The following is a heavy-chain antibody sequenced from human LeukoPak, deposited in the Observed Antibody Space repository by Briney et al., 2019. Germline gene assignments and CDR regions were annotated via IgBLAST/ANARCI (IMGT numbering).Heavy chain of an antibody. V-gene: IGHV3-43*02. CDR1: GFTFDGYA. CDR2: INGDGDGT. J-gene: IGHJ4*02. Sequence: QTGGSLRLSCAASGFTFDGYAMHWVRQAPGKGLEWVSLINGDGDGTYYADSVKGRFTISRDNSKNSLFLQMNSLRTEDTALYYCAKDYCGGDCYLFHYWGQGTLVTVSS. CDR3: AKDYCGGDCYLFHY. D-gene: IGHD2-21*02.